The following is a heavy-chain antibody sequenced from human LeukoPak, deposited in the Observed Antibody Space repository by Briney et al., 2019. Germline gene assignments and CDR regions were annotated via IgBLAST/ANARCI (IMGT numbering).Heavy chain of an antibody. CDR2: IYHSGST. J-gene: IGHJ5*01. CDR1: GGSISSSNW. D-gene: IGHD3-3*01. Sequence: SETRSLTCAVSGGSISSSNWWSWVRQPPGKGLEWIGKIYHSGSTNYNPSLKSRVTILVNTSKNQFSLKLSSVTDADTAVYYCARVRRSLNWFDSWGQGTLVTVSS. CDR3: ARVRRSLNWFDS. V-gene: IGHV4-4*02.